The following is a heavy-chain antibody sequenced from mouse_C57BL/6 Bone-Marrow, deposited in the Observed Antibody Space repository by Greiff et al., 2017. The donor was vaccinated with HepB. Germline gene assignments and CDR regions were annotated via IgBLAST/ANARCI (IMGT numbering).Heavy chain of an antibody. J-gene: IGHJ2*01. V-gene: IGHV1-59*01. CDR2: IDPSDSYT. CDR1: GYTFTSYW. Sequence: QVQLQQPGAELVRPGTSVKLSCKASGYTFTSYWMHWVKQRPGQGLEWIGVIDPSDSYTNYNQKFKGKATLTVDTSSSTAYMQLSSLTSEDSAVYYCASSYSNDGGDFDYWGQGTTLTVSS. D-gene: IGHD2-12*01. CDR3: ASSYSNDGGDFDY.